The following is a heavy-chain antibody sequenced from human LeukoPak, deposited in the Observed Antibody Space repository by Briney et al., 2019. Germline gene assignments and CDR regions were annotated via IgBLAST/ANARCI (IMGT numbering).Heavy chain of an antibody. CDR2: INHSGST. CDR3: AQTYYDILTGYYSDY. Sequence: GEINHSGSTNYNPSLKSRVTISVDTSKNQLSLKLSSATAADTAVYYCAQTYYDILTGYYSDYWGQGTLVTVSS. D-gene: IGHD3-9*01. V-gene: IGHV4-34*01. J-gene: IGHJ4*02.